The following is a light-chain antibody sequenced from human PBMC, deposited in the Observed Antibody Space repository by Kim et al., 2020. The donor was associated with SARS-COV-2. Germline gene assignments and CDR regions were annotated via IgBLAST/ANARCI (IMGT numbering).Light chain of an antibody. J-gene: IGKJ2*01. CDR2: AAS. V-gene: IGKV1-6*01. CDR3: LQDYNYPYT. Sequence: ASVGDSVTITCRASQDIRNGLDWYQQKSGKAPKLLIYAASSLQSGVPSRFSGSGSGTDFALTISSLQPEDFATYYCLQDYNYPYTFGQGTKLEI. CDR1: QDIRNG.